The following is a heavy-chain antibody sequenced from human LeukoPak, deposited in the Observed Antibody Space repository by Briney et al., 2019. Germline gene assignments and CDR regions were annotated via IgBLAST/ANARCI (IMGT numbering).Heavy chain of an antibody. CDR3: ARIELGYCSSTTCYADYGMDV. CDR1: GGSISSYY. CDR2: IYYSGST. V-gene: IGHV4-59*12. J-gene: IGHJ6*02. Sequence: TSETLSLTCTVSGGSISSYYWSWIRQPPGKGLEWIGYIYYSGSTNYNPSLKSRVTISVDTSKNQFSLKLSSVTAADTAVYYCARIELGYCSSTTCYADYGMDVWGQGTTVTVSS. D-gene: IGHD2-2*01.